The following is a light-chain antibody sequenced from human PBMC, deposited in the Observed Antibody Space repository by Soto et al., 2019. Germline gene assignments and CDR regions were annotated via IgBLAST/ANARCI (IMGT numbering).Light chain of an antibody. Sequence: EIVLTQSPGTLSLSPGERATFSCRASQSVNSNYLAWYQQRPGLGPRLLIYGTSNRATGIPDRFSGSGSGTDFTLTISRLEPEDFAVYYCQRYGSSPLYTFGQGTKLEIK. J-gene: IGKJ2*01. CDR2: GTS. CDR1: QSVNSNY. CDR3: QRYGSSPLYT. V-gene: IGKV3-20*01.